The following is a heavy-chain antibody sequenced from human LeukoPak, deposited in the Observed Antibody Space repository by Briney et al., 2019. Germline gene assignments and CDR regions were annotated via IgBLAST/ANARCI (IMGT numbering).Heavy chain of an antibody. Sequence: GGSLRLSCVASGFSFSTYAMNWVRQAPGKGLEWVSSISNSGSYIYYADSVKGRFTISRDNSKNTVYLQMNSLRTEDTAVYYCARASITSTYYHYYMDVWGKGTTVTVSS. V-gene: IGHV3-21*06. D-gene: IGHD3-10*01. CDR3: ARASITSTYYHYYMDV. CDR1: GFSFSTYA. CDR2: ISNSGSYI. J-gene: IGHJ6*03.